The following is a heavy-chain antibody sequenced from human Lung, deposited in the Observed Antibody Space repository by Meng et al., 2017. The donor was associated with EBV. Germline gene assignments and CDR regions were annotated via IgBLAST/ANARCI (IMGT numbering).Heavy chain of an antibody. CDR3: ATRGVVTAFHY. Sequence: VQVVGSGGGVVQPGGSLRLSCAASGFTFKSSGMHWVRQAPGKGLEWVALISYHGRNEYYADSVKGRFSISRDNSKNTLYLQMNSLRAEDTAVYYCATRGVVTAFHYWGQGTLVTVSS. J-gene: IGHJ4*02. CDR2: ISYHGRNE. CDR1: GFTFKSSG. D-gene: IGHD2-21*02. V-gene: IGHV3-30*03.